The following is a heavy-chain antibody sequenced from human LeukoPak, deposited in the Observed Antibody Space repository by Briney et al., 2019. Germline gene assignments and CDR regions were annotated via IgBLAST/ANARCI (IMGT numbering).Heavy chain of an antibody. CDR1: GGSISSYH. V-gene: IGHV4-59*08. Sequence: SETLSLTCTVSGGSISSYHWSWIRQPPGKGLEWIGYIYYSGSTKYNPSLKSRVTISVDTSKNQFSLKMSSVTAADTAVDYCWRHFNYDNINYYFAYDYWGQGILVTAAS. J-gene: IGHJ4*02. CDR3: WRHFNYDNINYYFAYDY. CDR2: IYYSGST. D-gene: IGHD3-22*01.